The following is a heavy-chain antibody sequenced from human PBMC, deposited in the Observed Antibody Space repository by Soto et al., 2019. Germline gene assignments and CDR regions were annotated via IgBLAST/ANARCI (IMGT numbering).Heavy chain of an antibody. D-gene: IGHD4-17*01. CDR3: ARILGDPTVVTPEAIDY. CDR2: IFSNDEK. Sequence: QESGPGLVKPSGTLSLTCAVSGGSISSSNWWSWVRQPPGKGLEWLAHIFSNDEKSYSTSLKSRLTISKDTSKSQVVLTMTNMDPVDTATYYCARILGDPTVVTPEAIDYWGQGTLVTVSS. J-gene: IGHJ4*02. V-gene: IGHV2-26*01. CDR1: GGSISSSNW.